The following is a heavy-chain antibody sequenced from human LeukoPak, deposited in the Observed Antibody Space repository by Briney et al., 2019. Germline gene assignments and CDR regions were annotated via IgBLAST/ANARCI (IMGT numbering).Heavy chain of an antibody. Sequence: PGGSLRLSCAASGFTFSSYAMHWVRQAPGKGLEWVAVISYDGSNKYYADSVKGRFTISRDNSKNTLYLQMNSLRAEDTAVYYCARRDATYWYFDLWGRGTLVTVSS. J-gene: IGHJ2*01. CDR1: GFTFSSYA. D-gene: IGHD2-15*01. CDR3: ARRDATYWYFDL. V-gene: IGHV3-30-3*01. CDR2: ISYDGSNK.